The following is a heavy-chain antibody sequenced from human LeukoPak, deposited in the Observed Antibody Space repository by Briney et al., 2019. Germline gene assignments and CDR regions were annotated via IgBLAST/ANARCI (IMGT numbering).Heavy chain of an antibody. CDR1: GYTSDFMKFG. Sequence: GASVKVSCKTTGYTSDFMKFGVAWVRQATGQGLEWLGWMNPNSGNTGYAQKFQGRVTMTRNTSINTAYMELSSLRSEDTAVYYCARTFYYGSGNQGNWFDPWGQGTLVTVSS. V-gene: IGHV1-8*01. CDR3: ARTFYYGSGNQGNWFDP. D-gene: IGHD3-10*01. J-gene: IGHJ5*02. CDR2: MNPNSGNT.